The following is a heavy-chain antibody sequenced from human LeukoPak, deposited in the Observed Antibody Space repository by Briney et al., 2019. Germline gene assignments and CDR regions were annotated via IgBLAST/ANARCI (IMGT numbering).Heavy chain of an antibody. CDR2: ISGSGDST. D-gene: IGHD4-17*01. J-gene: IGHJ3*02. CDR1: GFTFSGYA. Sequence: GGSLRLSCAASGFTFSGYAMSWVRQAPGKGLEWVSVISGSGDSTYYADSVKGRFTISRDDSKNTLYLQMHSLRDEDTAVYYCARHLSGDDIWGQGTMVTVSS. CDR3: ARHLSGDDI. V-gene: IGHV3-23*01.